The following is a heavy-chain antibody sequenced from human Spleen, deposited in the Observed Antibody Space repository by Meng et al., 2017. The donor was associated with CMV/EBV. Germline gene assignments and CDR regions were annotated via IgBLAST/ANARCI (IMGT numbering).Heavy chain of an antibody. CDR3: ARKKGGWYYFDY. J-gene: IGHJ4*02. V-gene: IGHV3-7*03. CDR1: GFTLSSYW. CDR2: IKPDGSEK. D-gene: IGHD6-19*01. Sequence: GESLKISCAASGFTLSSYWMSWVRQGPGKGLEWVANIKPDGSEKNYVESVKGRFTISRDNAKNSLYLQMNSLRAEDTALYYCARKKGGWYYFDYWGQGTLVTVSS.